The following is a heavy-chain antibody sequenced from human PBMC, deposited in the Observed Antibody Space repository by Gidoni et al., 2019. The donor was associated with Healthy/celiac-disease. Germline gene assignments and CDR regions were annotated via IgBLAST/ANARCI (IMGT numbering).Heavy chain of an antibody. CDR3: ARGRRGSRGPIDY. CDR2: INHSGST. J-gene: IGHJ4*02. V-gene: IGHV4-34*01. CDR1: GGSFSGYY. Sequence: QVQLQQWGAGLLKPSETLSLTCAVYGGSFSGYYWSWIRQPPGKGLEWIGEINHSGSTNYNPSRKSRVTISVDTSKNQFSLKLSSVTAADTAVYYCARGRRGSRGPIDYWGQGTLVTVSS.